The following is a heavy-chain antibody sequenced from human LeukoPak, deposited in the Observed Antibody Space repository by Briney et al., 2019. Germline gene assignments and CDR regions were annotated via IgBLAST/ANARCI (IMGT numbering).Heavy chain of an antibody. CDR1: GGTFSSYA. Sequence: ASVKVSCKAPGGTFSSYAISWVRQAPGQGLEWMGRIIPILGIANYAQKFQGRVTITADKSTSTAYMELSSLRSEDTAVYYCARPGSAVGATTAEYFQHWGQGTLVTVSS. D-gene: IGHD1-26*01. V-gene: IGHV1-69*04. CDR3: ARPGSAVGATTAEYFQH. CDR2: IIPILGIA. J-gene: IGHJ1*01.